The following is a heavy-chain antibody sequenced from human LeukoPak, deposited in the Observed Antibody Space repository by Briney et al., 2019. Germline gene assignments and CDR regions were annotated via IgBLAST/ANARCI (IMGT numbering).Heavy chain of an antibody. CDR3: ASDDYGDYHFDN. CDR2: INPSGGST. J-gene: IGHJ4*02. CDR1: GYTSTSYY. Sequence: GASVKVSCKASGYTSTSYYMHWVRQAPGQGLEWMGTINPSGGSTNYAQKFQGRVTMTRDTSTSTVYMELSSLRSEDTAVYYCASDDYGDYHFDNWGQGTLVTVSS. D-gene: IGHD4-17*01. V-gene: IGHV1-46*03.